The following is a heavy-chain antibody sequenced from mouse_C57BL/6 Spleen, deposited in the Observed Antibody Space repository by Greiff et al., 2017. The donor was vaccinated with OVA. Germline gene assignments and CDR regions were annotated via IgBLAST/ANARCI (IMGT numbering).Heavy chain of an antibody. CDR2: FYPGSGSI. J-gene: IGHJ2*01. Sequence: VMLVESGAELVKPGASVKLSCKASGYTFTEYTIHWVKQRSGQGLEWIGWFYPGSGSIKYNEKFKDKATLTADKSSSTVYMELSRLTSEDSAVYFCARHELTGVYFDYWGQGTTLTVSS. CDR1: GYTFTEYT. CDR3: ARHELTGVYFDY. V-gene: IGHV1-62-2*01. D-gene: IGHD4-1*01.